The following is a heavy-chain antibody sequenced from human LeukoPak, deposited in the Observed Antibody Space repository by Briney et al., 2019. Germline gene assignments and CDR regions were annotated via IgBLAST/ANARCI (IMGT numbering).Heavy chain of an antibody. J-gene: IGHJ5*02. CDR1: GYTFTGYY. D-gene: IGHD3-16*02. Sequence: ASVKVSCKASGYTFTGYYMHWVRQAPGQGLEWMGWINPNSGGTNYAQKFQGRVTMTRDTSISTAYMELSRLRSDDTAVYYCARDEMEYDYVWGSYRPGWFDPWGQGTLVTVSS. CDR2: INPNSGGT. CDR3: ARDEMEYDYVWGSYRPGWFDP. V-gene: IGHV1-2*02.